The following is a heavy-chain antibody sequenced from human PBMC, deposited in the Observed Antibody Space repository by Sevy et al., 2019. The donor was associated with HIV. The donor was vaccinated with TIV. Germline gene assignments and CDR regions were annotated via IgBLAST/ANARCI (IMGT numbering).Heavy chain of an antibody. CDR3: ARDGGFSIKWYPLY. Sequence: GGSLRLSCAASGFAFSSHAMHWVRQAPGKGPEWVATISYEGSEKFYAASVEGRFTISRDNSKNMLSLQINSLRPEATAVYYCARDGGFSIKWYPLYWGHGTLVTVSS. D-gene: IGHD3-3*02. CDR1: GFAFSSHA. CDR2: ISYEGSEK. V-gene: IGHV3-30-3*01. J-gene: IGHJ4*01.